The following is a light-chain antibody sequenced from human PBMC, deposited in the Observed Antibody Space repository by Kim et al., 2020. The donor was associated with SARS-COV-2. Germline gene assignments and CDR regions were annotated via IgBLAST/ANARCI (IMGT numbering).Light chain of an antibody. CDR2: GAS. CDR3: HQFGSSPLT. V-gene: IGKV3-20*01. CDR1: QSVSGSF. J-gene: IGKJ4*01. Sequence: EIVLTQSPGTLSLSPGERATLSCRASQSVSGSFLAWYQQKPGQAPRLLIFGASSRATGIPDRFSGSGSGTDFTLTITRLEPEDFAVYYCHQFGSSPLTFGGGTKLEI.